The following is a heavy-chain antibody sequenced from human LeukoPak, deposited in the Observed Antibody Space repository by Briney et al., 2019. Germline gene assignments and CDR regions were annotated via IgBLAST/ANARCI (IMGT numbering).Heavy chain of an antibody. D-gene: IGHD3-22*01. CDR1: GGSISSSSYY. Sequence: SETLSLTCTVSGGSISSSSYYWGWIRQPPGKGLEWIGSIYYSGSTYYNPSLKSRVTISVDTSKNQFSLKLSSVTAADTAVYYCARVKNYYDGSGYRDAFDIWGQGTMVTVSS. J-gene: IGHJ3*02. CDR2: IYYSGST. CDR3: ARVKNYYDGSGYRDAFDI. V-gene: IGHV4-39*07.